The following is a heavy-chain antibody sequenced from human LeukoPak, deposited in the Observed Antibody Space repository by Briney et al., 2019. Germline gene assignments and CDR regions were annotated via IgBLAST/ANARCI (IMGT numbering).Heavy chain of an antibody. CDR2: FIPILGTA. D-gene: IGHD2-2*01. CDR3: ARGLYCSSSTSCYDYGMDV. V-gene: IGHV1-69*13. CDR1: GGTFRSYG. Sequence: ASVKVSCKASGGTFRSYGLNWVRQAPGQGLEWMGGFIPILGTAKYAQKLQGRVTITADESTSTGYMELSSLRYEDTGVYYCARGLYCSSSTSCYDYGMDVWGQGTTVTVSS. J-gene: IGHJ6*02.